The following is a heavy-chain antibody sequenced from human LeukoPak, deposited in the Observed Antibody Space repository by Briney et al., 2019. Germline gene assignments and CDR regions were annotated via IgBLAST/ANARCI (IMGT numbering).Heavy chain of an antibody. CDR3: TRGSSGRRDN. J-gene: IGHJ4*02. Sequence: ASVKVSCKASGYTFTSCDINWVRQATGQGLEWMGWMSPNSGNTGYGQSFQGRITMTRDISIGTAYMELSNLTSEDTAIYYCTRGSSGRRDNWGQGTLVTVSA. D-gene: IGHD6-19*01. V-gene: IGHV1-8*01. CDR2: MSPNSGNT. CDR1: GYTFTSCD.